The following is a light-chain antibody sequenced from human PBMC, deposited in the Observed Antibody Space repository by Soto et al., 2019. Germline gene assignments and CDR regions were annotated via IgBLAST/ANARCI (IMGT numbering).Light chain of an antibody. J-gene: IGKJ4*01. CDR3: QQYNSYPGLT. CDR1: QSISSW. Sequence: DIQMTQSPSTLSASVGDRVTITCRASQSISSWLAWYQQKPGKAPKLLIYDASSLESGVPSRFSGSGSGTEFTLTISSLQPDDLATYYCQQYNSYPGLTFGGGTKVEIK. CDR2: DAS. V-gene: IGKV1-5*01.